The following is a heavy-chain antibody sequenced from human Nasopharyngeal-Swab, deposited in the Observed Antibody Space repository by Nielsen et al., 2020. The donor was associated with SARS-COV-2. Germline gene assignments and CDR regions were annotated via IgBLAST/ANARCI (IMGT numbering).Heavy chain of an antibody. D-gene: IGHD2-15*01. CDR3: AREGAGGFDA. CDR2: IRQDGNEK. V-gene: IGHV3-7*04. Sequence: GGSLRLSCAASGFGFSRYWLSWVRQAPGRGLEWVANIRQDGNEKSFGDSVRGRFTISRDNAKNSLSLQMNSLRAEDTAVYYCAREGAGGFDAWGQGTMVTVSS. CDR1: GFGFSRYW. J-gene: IGHJ3*01.